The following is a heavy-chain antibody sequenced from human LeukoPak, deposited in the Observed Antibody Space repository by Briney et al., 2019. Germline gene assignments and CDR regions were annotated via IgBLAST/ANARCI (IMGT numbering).Heavy chain of an antibody. CDR2: IIPIFGTA. J-gene: IGHJ4*02. D-gene: IGHD3-22*01. CDR3: ARVRGEDYYDSSGYYYFDY. Sequence: SVKVSCKASGGTFISYAISWVRQAPGQGLEWMGGIIPIFGTANYAQKFQGRVTITTDESTSTAYMELSSLRSEDTAVYYCARVRGEDYYDSSGYYYFDYWGQGTLATVSS. V-gene: IGHV1-69*05. CDR1: GGTFISYA.